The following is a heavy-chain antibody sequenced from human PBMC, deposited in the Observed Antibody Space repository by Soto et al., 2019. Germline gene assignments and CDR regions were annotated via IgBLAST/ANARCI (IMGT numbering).Heavy chain of an antibody. J-gene: IGHJ6*02. CDR3: AKAYCGGDCYPDVAPFYYYYGLDV. CDR2: IIPIFGTA. CDR1: GGTFSSYA. D-gene: IGHD2-21*02. Sequence: SVKVSGKASGGTFSSYAISWVRQAPGQGLEWMGGIIPIFGTANYAQKFQGRVTITADKSTSTAYMELSSLRSEDTAVYYCAKAYCGGDCYPDVAPFYYYYGLDVWGQGTTVTVS. V-gene: IGHV1-69*06.